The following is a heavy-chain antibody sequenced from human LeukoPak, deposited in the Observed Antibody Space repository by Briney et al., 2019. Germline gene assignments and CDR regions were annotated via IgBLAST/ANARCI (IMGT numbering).Heavy chain of an antibody. Sequence: ASVTVSFKGSGYTFTYCVGWVRRAPGPGLEWMGWINPTNGNTNYAQKLQCRVTMTTDTSTSTAYMELRSLRSDDTAVYYCARDGYFDYWGQGTLVTVSS. CDR3: ARDGYFDY. V-gene: IGHV1-18*01. CDR1: GYTFTYC. J-gene: IGHJ4*02. CDR2: INPTNGNT.